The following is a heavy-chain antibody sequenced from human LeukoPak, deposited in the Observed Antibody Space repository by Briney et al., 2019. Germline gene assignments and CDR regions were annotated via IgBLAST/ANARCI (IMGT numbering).Heavy chain of an antibody. V-gene: IGHV6-1*01. CDR1: GDSVSSNSAA. D-gene: IGHD1-26*01. Sequence: SQTLSLTCAISGDSVSSNSAAWNWIRQSPSRGLEWLGRTYYRSKWYNDYAVSVKSRITINPDTSKNQFSLQLNSVTPEDTAVYYCAKVPYSGSHYVWYFDYWGQGTLVTVSS. J-gene: IGHJ4*02. CDR2: TYYRSKWYN. CDR3: AKVPYSGSHYVWYFDY.